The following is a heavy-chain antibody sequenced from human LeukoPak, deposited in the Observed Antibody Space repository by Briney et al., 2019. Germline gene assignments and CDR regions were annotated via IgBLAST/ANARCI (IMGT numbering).Heavy chain of an antibody. CDR3: ARDIVVESVAIYFDS. V-gene: IGHV3-7*03. Sequence: GGSLRLSCAASGFTLNTYWMSWVRQAPGKGLEWVANIKQDGSEKYYVDSVKGRFTISRDNAKNSLYLQMNSLRAEDTAVYYCARDIVVESVAIYFDSWGQGTLVTVSS. J-gene: IGHJ4*02. CDR1: GFTLNTYW. CDR2: IKQDGSEK. D-gene: IGHD2-2*01.